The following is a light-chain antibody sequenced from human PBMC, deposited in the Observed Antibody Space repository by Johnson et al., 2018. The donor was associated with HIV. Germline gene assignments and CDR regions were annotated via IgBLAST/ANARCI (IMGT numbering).Light chain of an antibody. CDR1: SSNIGNNY. V-gene: IGLV1-51*01. CDR3: GTWDSSLSSHYV. Sequence: QSVLTQPPSVSAAPGQKVTISCSGSSSNIGNNYVSWYQQLPGTAPKLLIYDNNKRPSGIPDRFSGSKSGTSATLDITGLQTGDEADYYCGTWDSSLSSHYVIGTGTKVPVL. J-gene: IGLJ1*01. CDR2: DNN.